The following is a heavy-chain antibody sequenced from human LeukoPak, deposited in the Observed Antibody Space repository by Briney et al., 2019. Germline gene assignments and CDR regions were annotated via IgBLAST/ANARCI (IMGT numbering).Heavy chain of an antibody. CDR1: GGSISGHH. V-gene: IGHV4-59*08. D-gene: IGHD3-16*01. J-gene: IGHJ4*02. Sequence: SETLSLTCTVSGGSISGHHWSWIRQPPGKGLEWIGYIYYSGSTNYNPSLKSRVTISVDTSKNQFSLNLRSVTAADTAVYYCARGGWSNDYWGQGTLVTVSS. CDR2: IYYSGST. CDR3: ARGGWSNDY.